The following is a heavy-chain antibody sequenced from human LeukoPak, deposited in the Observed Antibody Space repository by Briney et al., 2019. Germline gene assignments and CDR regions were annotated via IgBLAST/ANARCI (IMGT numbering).Heavy chain of an antibody. D-gene: IGHD6-19*01. CDR1: GYTFTGDY. J-gene: IGHJ4*01. V-gene: IGHV1-2*02. CDR2: INPNSGGT. CDR3: ARGTSGSPWRLDY. Sequence: ASVKVSCKASGYTFTGDYIHWVRQAPGQGLEWMGWINPNSGGTSYAQKFQGRVTMTRDTSISTAYMELSSLTSDDTAVYYCARGTSGSPWRLDYWGHGTLVAVSS.